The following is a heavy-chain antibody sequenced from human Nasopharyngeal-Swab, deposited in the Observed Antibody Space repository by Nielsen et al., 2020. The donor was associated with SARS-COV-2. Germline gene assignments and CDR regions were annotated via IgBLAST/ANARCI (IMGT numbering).Heavy chain of an antibody. V-gene: IGHV1-8*01. J-gene: IGHJ3*02. Sequence: ASVQVSCKASGYTFTSYDINWVRQATGQGLEWMGWMNPNSGNTGYAQKFQGRVTMTRNTSISTAYMELSSLRSEDTAVYYCARVGITMIVVASDAFDIWGQWTMVTVSS. D-gene: IGHD3-22*01. CDR3: ARVGITMIVVASDAFDI. CDR1: GYTFTSYD. CDR2: MNPNSGNT.